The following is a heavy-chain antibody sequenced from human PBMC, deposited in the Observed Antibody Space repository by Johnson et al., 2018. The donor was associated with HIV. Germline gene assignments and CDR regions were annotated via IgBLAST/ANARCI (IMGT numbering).Heavy chain of an antibody. Sequence: QPGGSLRLACAASGFTFSRYGMHWVRQAPGKGLEWVAVISYDGSNKYYADSVMGRFTISRDNSKNTLYLQMGSLRTEDMAVYYCASGYLTTCYSSCAFDIWGQGTMVAVSS. CDR2: ISYDGSNK. CDR3: ASGYLTTCYSSCAFDI. V-gene: IGHV3-30*03. CDR1: GFTFSRYG. J-gene: IGHJ3*02. D-gene: IGHD2-2*02.